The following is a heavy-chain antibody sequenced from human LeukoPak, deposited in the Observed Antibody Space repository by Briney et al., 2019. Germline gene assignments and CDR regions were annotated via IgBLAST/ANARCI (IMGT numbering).Heavy chain of an antibody. V-gene: IGHV3-7*01. CDR1: GFTFSGNW. CDR2: INPDGSQK. CDR3: AKLLGTATTYDS. Sequence: QPGGSLTLSCEASGFTFSGNWMSWVRQAPGKGLEWVASINPDGSQKLYVDSVKGRFTISRDNTKGSLYLQMNSLGAEDTAMYYCAKLLGTATTYDSWGQGTRVTVSS. D-gene: IGHD5-24*01. J-gene: IGHJ4*02.